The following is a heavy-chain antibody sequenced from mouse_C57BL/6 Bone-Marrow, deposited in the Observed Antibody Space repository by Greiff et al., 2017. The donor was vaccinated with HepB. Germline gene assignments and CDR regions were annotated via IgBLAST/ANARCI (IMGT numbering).Heavy chain of an antibody. Sequence: QVQLQQSGAELVRPGASVTLSCKASGYTFTDYEMHWVKQTPVHGLEWIGAIDPETGGTAYNQKFKGKAILTADKSSSTAYMELRSLTSEDSAVYYCTSEGYGSSYWYFDVWGTGTTVTVSS. J-gene: IGHJ1*03. CDR2: IDPETGGT. D-gene: IGHD1-1*01. CDR1: GYTFTDYE. CDR3: TSEGYGSSYWYFDV. V-gene: IGHV1-15*01.